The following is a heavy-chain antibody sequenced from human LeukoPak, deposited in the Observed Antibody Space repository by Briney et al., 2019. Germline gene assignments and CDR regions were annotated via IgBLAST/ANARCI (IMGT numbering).Heavy chain of an antibody. Sequence: ASVKVSCKAPIYIFSNYGVNWVRQAPGQGLEWMGWISAYHGNTNYAQKFQARVTMTTDASTNTAHLEVRGLRFDDTAVYYCARGFGEAPHYYNYYYMDVWGRGTTVIVSS. CDR1: IYIFSNYG. CDR2: ISAYHGNT. J-gene: IGHJ6*03. V-gene: IGHV1-18*01. D-gene: IGHD3-10*01. CDR3: ARGFGEAPHYYNYYYMDV.